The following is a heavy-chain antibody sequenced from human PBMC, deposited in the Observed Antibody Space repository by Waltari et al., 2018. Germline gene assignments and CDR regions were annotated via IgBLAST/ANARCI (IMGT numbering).Heavy chain of an antibody. CDR1: GYTFTSYD. J-gene: IGHJ4*02. CDR3: ARATRSKQQLAYQYYFDY. CDR2: MNPNSGNT. D-gene: IGHD6-13*01. Sequence: QVQLVQSGAEVKKPGASVKVSCKASGYTFTSYDINWVRQATGQGLEWMGWMNPNSGNTGYAQKFQGRVTITRNTPISTAYMELSSLRSEDTAVYYCARATRSKQQLAYQYYFDYWGQGTLVTVSS. V-gene: IGHV1-8*03.